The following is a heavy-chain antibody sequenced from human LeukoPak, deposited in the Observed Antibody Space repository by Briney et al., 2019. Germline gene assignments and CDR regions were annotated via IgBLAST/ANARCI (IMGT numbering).Heavy chain of an antibody. CDR3: AKVHYLYYYDNSGLDI. J-gene: IGHJ3*02. Sequence: SETLSLTCAVSGGSISSYYWSWIRQPAGKGLEWIGRIYTSGKTNYNPSLKSRVTMSLDTSKNQFSLKLSSVTAADTAVYYCAKVHYLYYYDNSGLDIWGQGTMVTVSS. CDR2: IYTSGKT. CDR1: GGSISSYY. V-gene: IGHV4-4*07. D-gene: IGHD3-22*01.